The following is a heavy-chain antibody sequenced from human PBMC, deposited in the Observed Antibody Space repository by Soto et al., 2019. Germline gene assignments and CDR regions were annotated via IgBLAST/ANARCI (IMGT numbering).Heavy chain of an antibody. J-gene: IGHJ6*02. CDR3: ARKEVNGWYVNYYGMDV. V-gene: IGHV1-8*01. CDR1: GYTFTSYG. CDR2: VNPNSGNT. D-gene: IGHD6-19*01. Sequence: ASVKVSCKASGYTFTSYGFSWVRQAPGQGLEWMGWVNPNSGNTGYAQKFQGRVTMTRNTSISTAYMELSSLRSEDTAVYYCARKEVNGWYVNYYGMDVWGQGTTVTVSS.